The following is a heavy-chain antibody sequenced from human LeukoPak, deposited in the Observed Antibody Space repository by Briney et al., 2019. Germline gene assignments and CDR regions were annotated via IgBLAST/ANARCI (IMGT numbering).Heavy chain of an antibody. CDR2: INPNSGGT. V-gene: IGHV1-2*02. Sequence: ASVKLSCTASGYTFTGYNMHRVRQGPGQGLEWMGWINPNSGGTNYAQKFQGRVTMTRDTSISTAYMELSRLRSDDTAVYYCARGLGVVPAAVDYWGQGTLVTVSS. CDR3: ARGLGVVPAAVDY. CDR1: GYTFTGYN. D-gene: IGHD2-2*01. J-gene: IGHJ4*02.